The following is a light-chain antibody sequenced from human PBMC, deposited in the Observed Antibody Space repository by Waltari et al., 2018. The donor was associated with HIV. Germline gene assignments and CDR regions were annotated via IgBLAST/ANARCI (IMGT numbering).Light chain of an antibody. V-gene: IGKV1-17*01. CDR3: LQHNNYPWT. CDR2: AAS. CDR1: QDIRND. J-gene: IGKJ1*01. Sequence: DIQMTQSPSSLSASVGDRVTITCRASQDIRNDLGWYRQRPGKAPNRLIYAASSLQSGVPSRFSGNGSGTDFSLTISSLQPEDVATYYCLQHNNYPWTFGQGTKVEIK.